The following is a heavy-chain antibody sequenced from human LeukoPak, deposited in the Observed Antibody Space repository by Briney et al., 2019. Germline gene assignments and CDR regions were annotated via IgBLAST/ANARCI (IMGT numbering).Heavy chain of an antibody. CDR3: TTHRGYSSSPTFDY. J-gene: IGHJ4*02. D-gene: IGHD6-13*01. CDR2: IERKTDGATT. CDR1: GFTFSNAW. Sequence: PGGSLRLSCAVSGFTFSNAWMSWVRQAPGKGLEWVGRIERKTDGATTDYAAPVKGRFTISGDDSKNTLYLQMNSLKTEDTAVYYCTTHRGYSSSPTFDYWGQGTLVTVPS. V-gene: IGHV3-15*04.